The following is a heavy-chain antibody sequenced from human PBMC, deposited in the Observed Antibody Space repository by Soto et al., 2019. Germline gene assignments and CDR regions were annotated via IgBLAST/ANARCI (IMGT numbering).Heavy chain of an antibody. J-gene: IGHJ4*02. Sequence: SETLSLTCTVSGGSISSSSYYWGWIRQPPGKGLEWIGSIYYSGSTYYNPSLKSRVTISVDTSKNQFSLKLSSVTAADTAVYYCARDLYSGYDGVFAFDYWGQGTLVTVSS. V-gene: IGHV4-39*02. CDR2: IYYSGST. D-gene: IGHD5-12*01. CDR1: GGSISSSSYY. CDR3: ARDLYSGYDGVFAFDY.